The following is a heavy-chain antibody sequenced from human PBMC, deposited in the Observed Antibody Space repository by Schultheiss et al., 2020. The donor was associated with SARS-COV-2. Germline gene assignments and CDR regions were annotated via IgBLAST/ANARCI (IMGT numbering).Heavy chain of an antibody. CDR3: ARDAYYYDSSGPSTSHYYYYGMDV. J-gene: IGHJ6*02. D-gene: IGHD3-22*01. Sequence: SQTLSLTCTVSGGSISSGGYYWSWIRQHPGKGLEWIGRIYTSGSTNYNPSLKSRVTMSVDTSKNQFSLKLSSVTAADTAVYYCARDAYYYDSSGPSTSHYYYYGMDVWGQGTTVTVSS. CDR2: IYTSGST. CDR1: GGSISSGGYY. V-gene: IGHV4-61*02.